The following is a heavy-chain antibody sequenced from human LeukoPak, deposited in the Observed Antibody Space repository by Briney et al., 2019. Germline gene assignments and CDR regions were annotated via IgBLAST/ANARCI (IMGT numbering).Heavy chain of an antibody. CDR3: APTGGPNDSPNDY. J-gene: IGHJ4*02. CDR1: GGTFSSYA. Sequence: SVKVSCKASGGTFSSYAISWVRQAPGQGLEWMGRIIPIFGTANYAQKFQGRVTITTDESTSTAYMELSSLRSEDTAVYYCAPTGGPNDSPNDYWGQGTLVTVSS. CDR2: IIPIFGTA. D-gene: IGHD1-1*01. V-gene: IGHV1-69*05.